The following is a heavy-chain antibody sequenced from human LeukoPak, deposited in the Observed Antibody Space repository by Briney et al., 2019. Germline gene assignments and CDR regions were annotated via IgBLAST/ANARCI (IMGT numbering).Heavy chain of an antibody. CDR2: INLDGSQK. J-gene: IGHJ4*02. V-gene: IGHV3-7*04. Sequence: GGSLRLSCAASGFTFSNSWITWVRQAPGKGLEWVANINLDGSQKYYVDSVNGRFTASRDNGKNSLYLEMNNLRIEDTAVYYCATDRGPNTFDHWGQGTLITVSS. CDR1: GFTFSNSW. CDR3: ATDRGPNTFDH. D-gene: IGHD1/OR15-1a*01.